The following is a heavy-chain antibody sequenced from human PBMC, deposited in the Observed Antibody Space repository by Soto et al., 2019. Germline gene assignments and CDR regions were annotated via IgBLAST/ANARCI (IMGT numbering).Heavy chain of an antibody. CDR1: GGTFSSYA. CDR2: IIPIFGTA. CDR3: ARCFYDSSGPATYYYYGMDV. Sequence: QVRLVQSGAEVKKPGSSVKVSCKASGGTFSSYAISWVRQAPGQGLEWMGGIIPIFGTANYAQKFQGRVTITADESTSTAYMELSSLRSEDTAVYYCARCFYDSSGPATYYYYGMDVWGQGTTVTVSS. D-gene: IGHD3-22*01. V-gene: IGHV1-69*01. J-gene: IGHJ6*02.